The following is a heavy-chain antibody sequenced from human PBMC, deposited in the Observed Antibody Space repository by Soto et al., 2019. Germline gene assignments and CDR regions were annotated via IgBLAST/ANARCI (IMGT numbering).Heavy chain of an antibody. CDR3: ARLAITGTTFSDYYYYMDV. V-gene: IGHV4-59*01. CDR1: GGSISSYY. Sequence: SETLCLTCTVSGGSISSYYWSWIRQPPGKGLEWIGYIYYSGSTNYNPSLKSRVTISVDTSKNQFSLKLSSVTAADTAVYYCARLAITGTTFSDYYYYMDVWGKGTTVTVSS. J-gene: IGHJ6*03. CDR2: IYYSGST. D-gene: IGHD1-7*01.